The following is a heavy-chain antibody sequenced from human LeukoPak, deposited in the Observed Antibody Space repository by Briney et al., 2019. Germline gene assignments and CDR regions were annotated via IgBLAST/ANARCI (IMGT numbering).Heavy chain of an antibody. J-gene: IGHJ5*02. Sequence: ASVKVSCKVSGYTLNELSMHWVRQAPGQGLEWMGWINPNSGGTNYAQKFQGRVTMTRDTSISTAYMELSRLRSDDTAVYYCARVDFPYNWFDPWGQGTLVTVSS. CDR1: GYTLNELS. CDR2: INPNSGGT. D-gene: IGHD3-3*01. CDR3: ARVDFPYNWFDP. V-gene: IGHV1-2*02.